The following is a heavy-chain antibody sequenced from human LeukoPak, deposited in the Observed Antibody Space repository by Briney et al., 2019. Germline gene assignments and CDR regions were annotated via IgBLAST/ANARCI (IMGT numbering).Heavy chain of an antibody. Sequence: GGSLRLSCAASGFTFSSYSMNWVRQAPGKGLEWVSSISSSSSYIYYADSVKGRFTISRDNAKNPLYLQMNSLRAEDTAVYYCARSHTAMVLDYWGQGTLVTVSS. CDR2: ISSSSSYI. CDR3: ARSHTAMVLDY. J-gene: IGHJ4*02. CDR1: GFTFSSYS. D-gene: IGHD5-18*01. V-gene: IGHV3-21*01.